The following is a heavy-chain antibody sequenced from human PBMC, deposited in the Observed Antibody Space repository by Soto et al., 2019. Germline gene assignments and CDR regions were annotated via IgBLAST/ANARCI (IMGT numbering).Heavy chain of an antibody. Sequence: VQLQESGPGLVKPSGTLSLTCAVSGGSISSSNCWSWVRQPPGKGLEWIGEIYHSGSTNYNPSLKSRVTISIDKSNNQFSLTLSSVTAADTAVYYCARVSGSYYYGMDVWGQGTTVTVSS. CDR2: IYHSGST. V-gene: IGHV4-4*02. J-gene: IGHJ6*02. D-gene: IGHD3-10*01. CDR3: ARVSGSYYYGMDV. CDR1: GGSISSSNC.